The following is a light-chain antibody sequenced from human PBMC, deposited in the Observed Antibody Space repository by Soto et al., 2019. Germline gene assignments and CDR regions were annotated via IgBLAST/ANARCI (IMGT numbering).Light chain of an antibody. CDR3: QQYYSSPLT. Sequence: DIVMTQSPDSLAVSLGERATINCKSSQSVLYNSNNKNYLAWYQQKPGQPPKLLIYWASTRESGVPDRFSGSGSGTDFPLTISSLQAEDVAVYYCQQYYSSPLTFGPGTKVDIK. V-gene: IGKV4-1*01. CDR2: WAS. J-gene: IGKJ3*01. CDR1: QSVLYNSNNKNY.